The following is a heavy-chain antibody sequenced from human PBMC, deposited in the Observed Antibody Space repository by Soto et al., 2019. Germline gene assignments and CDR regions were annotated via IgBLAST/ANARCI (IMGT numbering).Heavy chain of an antibody. D-gene: IGHD5-18*01. J-gene: IGHJ4*02. CDR1: GGSFSGYY. CDR3: AIDRSTAMVPYYIDF. CDR2: INHSGST. Sequence: PSETLSLTCAVYGGSFSGYYWSWIRQPPGKGLEWIGEINHSGSTNYNPSLKSRVTISVDTSKNQFSLKLSSVTAADTAVYYCAIDRSTAMVPYYIDFWGQGTLVTVSS. V-gene: IGHV4-34*01.